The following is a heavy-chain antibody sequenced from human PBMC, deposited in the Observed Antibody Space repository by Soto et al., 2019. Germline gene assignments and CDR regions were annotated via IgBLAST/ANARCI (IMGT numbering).Heavy chain of an antibody. CDR1: GAIFSSNA. CDR2: ILPIFGRT. J-gene: IGHJ4*02. V-gene: IGHV1-69*01. D-gene: IGHD5-18*01. Sequence: QVQLVQSGAEVKKPGSSVKVTCKASGAIFSSNAISWVRQAPGQGLEWTGGILPIFGRTNYAQKFQGRVTITADESTRTAYMELSSLKSEDTAVYYCATGGRGYSYAPRFYFEYWGQGTLVTVSS. CDR3: ATGGRGYSYAPRFYFEY.